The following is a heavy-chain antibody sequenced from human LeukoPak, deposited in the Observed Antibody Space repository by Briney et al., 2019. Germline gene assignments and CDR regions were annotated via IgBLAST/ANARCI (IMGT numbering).Heavy chain of an antibody. CDR1: GYTFTSYY. D-gene: IGHD3-9*01. Sequence: ASVEVSCKASGYTFTSYYMHWVRQAPGQGLEWMGIINPSGGSTSYAQKFQGRVTMTRDTSTSTVYMELSSLRSEDTAVYYCAREDSRVLRYFADTLGFQHWGQGTLVTVSS. CDR3: AREDSRVLRYFADTLGFQH. V-gene: IGHV1-46*01. CDR2: INPSGGST. J-gene: IGHJ1*01.